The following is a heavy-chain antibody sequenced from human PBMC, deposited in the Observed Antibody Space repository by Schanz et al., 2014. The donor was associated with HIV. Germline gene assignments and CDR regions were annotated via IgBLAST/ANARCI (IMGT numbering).Heavy chain of an antibody. CDR3: ARLDTSMTAADS. Sequence: QVQLQESGPGLVKPSETLSLTCTVSGGSINNRSYYWGWIRQPPGKGLEWIGSIYYSANTYYNPSLKRRVPISVDPSGTHFSLKLTSGPAADTAVYYCARLDTSMTAADSWGQGTPVTVSS. J-gene: IGHJ4*02. CDR1: GGSINNRSYY. V-gene: IGHV4-39*01. D-gene: IGHD5-18*01. CDR2: IYYSANT.